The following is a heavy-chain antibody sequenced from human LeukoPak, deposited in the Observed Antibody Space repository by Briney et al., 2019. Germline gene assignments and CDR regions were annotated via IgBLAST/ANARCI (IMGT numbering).Heavy chain of an antibody. CDR1: GFTFSNFW. Sequence: GGSLRLSCAASGFTFSNFWMHWVRQAPGKGLVWVSRINSDGSDTSYAVSVKGRLTISRDNAKNTLYLQMNSLRAEDTAIYYCVGGYDPHYWGQGTLVTVSS. CDR2: INSDGSDT. D-gene: IGHD2-8*02. V-gene: IGHV3-74*01. J-gene: IGHJ4*02. CDR3: VGGYDPHY.